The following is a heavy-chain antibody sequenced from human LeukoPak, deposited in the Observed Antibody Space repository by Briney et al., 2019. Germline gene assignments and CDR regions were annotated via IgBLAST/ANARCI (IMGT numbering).Heavy chain of an antibody. V-gene: IGHV3-30*02. CDR2: IWSDGTNR. Sequence: TGGSLRLSCAASGFTFSNYGMYWVRQAPGKGLEWVAVIWSDGTNRLHADSVKGRFTISRDNSKNTLYLQMNSLTPGDTAVYYCVPAFKREAPPPGFDFWGQGTLVTVSS. CDR1: GFTFSNYG. CDR3: VPAFKREAPPPGFDF. J-gene: IGHJ4*02.